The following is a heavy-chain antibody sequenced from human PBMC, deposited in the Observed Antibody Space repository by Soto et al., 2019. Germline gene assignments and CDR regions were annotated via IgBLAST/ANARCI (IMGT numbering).Heavy chain of an antibody. D-gene: IGHD1-26*01. Sequence: GASVKVSCKASGYTFTGYYMHWVRQAPGQGLEWMGWINPNSGGTNYAQKFQGRVTMTRDTSISTAYMELSRLRSDDTAVYYCARDWYRARPTWVDYWGQGTLVTVSS. J-gene: IGHJ4*02. CDR2: INPNSGGT. V-gene: IGHV1-2*02. CDR3: ARDWYRARPTWVDY. CDR1: GYTFTGYY.